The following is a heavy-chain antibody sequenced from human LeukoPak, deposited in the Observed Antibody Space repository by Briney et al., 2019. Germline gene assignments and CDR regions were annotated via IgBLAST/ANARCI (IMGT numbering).Heavy chain of an antibody. CDR2: IYYSGST. D-gene: IGHD4-11*01. V-gene: IGHV4-59*01. CDR3: ARTTEDAFDI. J-gene: IGHJ3*02. Sequence: PSETLSLTCTVSGGSISSYYWSWIRQPPGKGLEWIGYIYYSGSTNYNPSLKSRATISVDTSKNQFSLKLSSVTAADTAVYYCARTTEDAFDIWGQGTMVTVSS. CDR1: GGSISSYY.